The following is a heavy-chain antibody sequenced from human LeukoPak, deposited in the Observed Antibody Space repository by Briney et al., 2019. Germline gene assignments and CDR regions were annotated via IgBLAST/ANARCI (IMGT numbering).Heavy chain of an antibody. CDR2: IYYSGST. J-gene: IGHJ4*02. D-gene: IGHD2-15*01. CDR3: ARRLVGSSSGFDY. V-gene: IGHV4-39*01. Sequence: SETLSLTCTVSGGSISSYYWGWIRQPPGKGLEWIGSIYYSGSTYYNPSLKSRVTISVDTSKNQFSLKLSSVTAPDTAVYYCARRLVGSSSGFDYWGQGTLVTVSS. CDR1: GGSISSYY.